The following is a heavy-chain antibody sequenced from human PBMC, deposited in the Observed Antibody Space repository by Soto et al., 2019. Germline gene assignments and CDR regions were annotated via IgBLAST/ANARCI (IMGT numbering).Heavy chain of an antibody. V-gene: IGHV1-69*06. CDR3: AREWYYYDSSGYYYVDY. Sequence: SVKVSCKASGGTFSSYAISWVRQAPGQGLEWMGGIIPIFGTANYAQKFQGRVTITADKSTSTAYMELSSLRSEDTAVYYCAREWYYYDSSGYYYVDYWGQGTLVTVSS. CDR2: IIPIFGTA. CDR1: GGTFSSYA. D-gene: IGHD3-22*01. J-gene: IGHJ4*02.